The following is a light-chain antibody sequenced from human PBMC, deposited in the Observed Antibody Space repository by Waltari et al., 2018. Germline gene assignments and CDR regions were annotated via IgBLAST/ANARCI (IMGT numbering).Light chain of an antibody. Sequence: QSGLTQPASVSGSPGQSITVSCTGTIRDVGNYNLVSWYQQYPGKAPQLMVYEVTKRTSGVSDRFSGSKSGNTASLTISGLQSEDEADYYCCSYAGLGIYVFGTGTKVTVL. CDR2: EVT. V-gene: IGLV2-23*02. J-gene: IGLJ1*01. CDR3: CSYAGLGIYV. CDR1: IRDVGNYNL.